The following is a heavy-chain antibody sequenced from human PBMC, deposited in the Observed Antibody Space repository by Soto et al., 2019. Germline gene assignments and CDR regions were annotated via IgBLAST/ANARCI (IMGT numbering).Heavy chain of an antibody. Sequence: PSETLSLTCAVYGGSLSGYYRTWIRQPPWKGLAWIGEGNPGGITNYSPSVKSRLTISLDTSKKQVSLEMTSVTAADTAVYSCGILVIQMAHQLIDAWGPGTLVTVSS. CDR2: GNPGGIT. J-gene: IGHJ5*02. CDR1: GGSLSGYY. V-gene: IGHV4-34*01. CDR3: GILVIQMAHQLIDA. D-gene: IGHD1-1*01.